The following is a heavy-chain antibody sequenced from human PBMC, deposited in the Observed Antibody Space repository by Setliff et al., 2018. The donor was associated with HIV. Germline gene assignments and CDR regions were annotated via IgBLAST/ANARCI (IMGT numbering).Heavy chain of an antibody. CDR1: GGSFSGYY. V-gene: IGHV4-34*01. J-gene: IGHJ3*02. D-gene: IGHD5-12*01. CDR2: INHSGST. Sequence: ETLSLTCAVYGGSFSGYYWSWIRQPPGKGLEWIGEINHSGSTNYNPSLKSRVTISVDTSKNQFSLKLSSVTAADTAVYYCARLFQWMSFSFDIWGQGTLVTVSS. CDR3: ARLFQWMSFSFDI.